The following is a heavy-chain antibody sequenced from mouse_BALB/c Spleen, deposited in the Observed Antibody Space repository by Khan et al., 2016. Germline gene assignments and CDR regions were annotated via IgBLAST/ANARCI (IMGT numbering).Heavy chain of an antibody. CDR2: IHPSDSES. CDR1: GYSFTRYW. V-gene: IGHV1S82*01. CDR3: TSSAYSNHPYYAMDC. Sequence: QVQLQQSGTELVRPGASVKLSCKASGYSFTRYWMNWVKQRPGQGLEWIGMIHPSDSESRLNQKFKDKATLTVDNSSSIAYMQLSSTTSEASAVYYCTSSAYSNHPYYAMDCCGQGTSVTVSS. D-gene: IGHD2-5*01. J-gene: IGHJ4*01.